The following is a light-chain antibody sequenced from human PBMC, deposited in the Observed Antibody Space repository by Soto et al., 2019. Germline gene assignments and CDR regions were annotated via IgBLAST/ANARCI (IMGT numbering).Light chain of an antibody. V-gene: IGKV3-15*01. CDR3: QQYNNWPPMYT. CDR2: GAS. CDR1: QSLSSN. Sequence: EIVMTQSPATLSVSPGERATLSCRASQSLSSNLAWYQQKPGQAPRLLIYGASTRATGIPARFSGSGSGTEVTLTISSLQSEDFAVYYGQQYNNWPPMYTFGQGTKLEIK. J-gene: IGKJ2*01.